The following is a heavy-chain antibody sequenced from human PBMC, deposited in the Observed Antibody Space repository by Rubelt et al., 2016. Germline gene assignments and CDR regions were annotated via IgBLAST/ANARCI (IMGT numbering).Heavy chain of an antibody. CDR1: GFTFSSYA. J-gene: IGHJ4*02. V-gene: IGHV3-23*01. CDR3: AKADLEMATIRVGVDY. Sequence: RLSCAASGFTFSSYAMSWVRQAPGKGLEWVSAISGSGGSTYYADSVKGRFTISRDNSKNTLYLQMNSLRAEDTAVYYCAKADLEMATIRVGVDYWGQGTLVTVSS. D-gene: IGHD5-24*01. CDR2: ISGSGGST.